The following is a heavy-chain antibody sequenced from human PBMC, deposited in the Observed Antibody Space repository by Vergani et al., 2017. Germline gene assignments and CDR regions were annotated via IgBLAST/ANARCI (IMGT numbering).Heavy chain of an antibody. Sequence: EVQLVESGGGLVQPGGSLRLSCAASGFTFSSYSMNWVRQAPGNGLEWVSYISSSSSTIYYEDSVKGRFTISRDNAKNSLYLQMNSLRAEDTAAYYCARENKGYCSSTSCFRYYYYYYMDVWG. V-gene: IGHV3-48*01. CDR3: ARENKGYCSSTSCFRYYYYYYMDV. CDR1: GFTFSSYS. CDR2: ISSSSSTI. J-gene: IGHJ6*03. D-gene: IGHD2-2*01.